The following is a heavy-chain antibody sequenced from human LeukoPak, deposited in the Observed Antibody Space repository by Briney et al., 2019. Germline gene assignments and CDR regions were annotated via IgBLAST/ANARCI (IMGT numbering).Heavy chain of an antibody. CDR2: IGAGGTFT. Sequence: GGSLRLSCTASGFTFSSYAMNWVRQAPGKGLEWVSGIGAGGTFTYYADSVKGRFTIFRDNSRNTLYLQMNSLRVEDTAVYYCAKQYDFWSGPDYWGQGTLVTVSS. D-gene: IGHD3-3*01. CDR1: GFTFSSYA. J-gene: IGHJ4*02. V-gene: IGHV3-23*01. CDR3: AKQYDFWSGPDY.